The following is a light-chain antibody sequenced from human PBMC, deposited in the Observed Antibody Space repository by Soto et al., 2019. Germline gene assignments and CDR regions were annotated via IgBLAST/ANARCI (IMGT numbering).Light chain of an antibody. CDR2: DAS. J-gene: IGKJ5*01. CDR1: QSVSSY. Sequence: EIVLTQSPATLSLSPGERATLSCRASQSVSSYLAWYQQKPGQAPRLLIYDASNRATGIPARFSGSGSGTDFTLTINSLEPEDFAVYYCQQRDSWPITFGQGTRLEIK. CDR3: QQRDSWPIT. V-gene: IGKV3-11*01.